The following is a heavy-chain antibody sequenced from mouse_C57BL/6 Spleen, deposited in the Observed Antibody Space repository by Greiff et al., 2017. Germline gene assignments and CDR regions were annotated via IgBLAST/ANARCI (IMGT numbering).Heavy chain of an antibody. CDR3: ARYRKGNAMDY. CDR2: IRNKANGYTT. V-gene: IGHV7-3*01. Sequence: EVHLVESGGGLVQPGGSLRLSCAASGFTFTDYYMSWVRQPPGKALEWLGFIRNKANGYTTEYSASVKGRFTISRDNSQSILYLQMNALRAEDSATYYCARYRKGNAMDYWGQGTSVTVSS. J-gene: IGHJ4*01. CDR1: GFTFTDYY.